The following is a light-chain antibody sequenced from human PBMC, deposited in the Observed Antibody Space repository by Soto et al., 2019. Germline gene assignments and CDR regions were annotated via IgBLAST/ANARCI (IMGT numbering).Light chain of an antibody. CDR2: DAS. V-gene: IGKV1-5*01. CDR1: QSISSW. CDR3: QQFNNIPLT. J-gene: IGKJ4*01. Sequence: DIQINQAPSTLSASVGDRVTITCRASQSISSWLAWYQEKPGKAPKLMIFDASSLESGVPSRFSGSGSGTDFTLTIRGLQPEDLAPYYCQQFNNIPLTFCGGSKV.